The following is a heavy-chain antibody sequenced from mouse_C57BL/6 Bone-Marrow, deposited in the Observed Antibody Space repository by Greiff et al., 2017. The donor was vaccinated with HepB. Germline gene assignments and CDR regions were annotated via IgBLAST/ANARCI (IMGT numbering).Heavy chain of an antibody. CDR1: GFTFSSYG. V-gene: IGHV5-6*01. Sequence: EVKVVESGGDLVKPGGSLKLSCAASGFTFSSYGMSWVRQTPDKRLEWVATISSGGSYTYYPDSVKGRFTISRDNAKNTLYLQMSSLKSEDTAMYYCARPDLGPWFAYWGQWTLVTVSA. CDR3: ARPDLGPWFAY. J-gene: IGHJ3*01. CDR2: ISSGGSYT. D-gene: IGHD4-1*01.